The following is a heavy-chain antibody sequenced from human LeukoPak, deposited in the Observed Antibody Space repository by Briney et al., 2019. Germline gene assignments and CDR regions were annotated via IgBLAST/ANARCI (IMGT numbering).Heavy chain of an antibody. CDR2: IYESGST. J-gene: IGHJ5*02. CDR3: ANLGYWGVHRCYPVA. V-gene: IGHV4-4*02. Sequence: SETLSLTCAVSGGSISSRHWWTWVRQPPGQGLEWIGEIYESGSTNYNPSLESRVTLSVDKSKNQFSLKLTSVTAADTAVYYCANLGYWGVHRCYPVAWGQGTLVTVSS. D-gene: IGHD2-15*01. CDR1: GGSISSRHW.